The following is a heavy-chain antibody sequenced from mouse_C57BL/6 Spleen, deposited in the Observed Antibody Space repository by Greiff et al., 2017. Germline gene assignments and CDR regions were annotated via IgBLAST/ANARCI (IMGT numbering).Heavy chain of an antibody. J-gene: IGHJ3*01. CDR3: ARLGSSGYGAY. V-gene: IGHV1-55*01. CDR2: IDPGSGST. D-gene: IGHD3-2*02. CDR1: GYTFTSYW. Sequence: QVQLQQPGAELVKPGASVKMSCTASGYTFTSYWITWVKQRPGQGLEWIGEIDPGSGSTNYNEKFKSKATLTVDTSSSTAYMQLSSLTSEDSAFYYCARLGSSGYGAYWGQGTLVTVSA.